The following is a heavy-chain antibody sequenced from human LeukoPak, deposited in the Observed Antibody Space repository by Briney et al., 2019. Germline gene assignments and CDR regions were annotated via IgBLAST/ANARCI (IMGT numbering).Heavy chain of an antibody. Sequence: ASVKVSCKASGGTFSSYAISWVRQAPGQGLEWMGGIIPIFGTANYAQKFQGRVTITADESTSTAYMELSSLRSEDTAVYYCARALRDNQHSSSWGQFDYWGQGTLVTVSS. V-gene: IGHV1-69*13. CDR3: ARALRDNQHSSSWGQFDY. CDR2: IIPIFGTA. D-gene: IGHD6-13*01. J-gene: IGHJ4*02. CDR1: GGTFSSYA.